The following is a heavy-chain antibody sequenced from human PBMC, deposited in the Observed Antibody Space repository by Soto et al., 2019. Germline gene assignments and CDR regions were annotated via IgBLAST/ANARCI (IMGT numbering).Heavy chain of an antibody. J-gene: IGHJ3*01. D-gene: IGHD5-12*01. V-gene: IGHV3-72*01. Sequence: QLVESGGGLVQPGGSLRLSCVGSGFSFSDHYIDWVRQAPGKGLEWVGRCANKANGYSTEYAASVIGRFTISRDDSKNSLYLQMSSLKIEDTAMYSCTKGYSGLHVYALDVWGKGHSSPSPQ. CDR3: TKGYSGLHVYALDV. CDR1: GFSFSDHY. CDR2: CANKANGYST.